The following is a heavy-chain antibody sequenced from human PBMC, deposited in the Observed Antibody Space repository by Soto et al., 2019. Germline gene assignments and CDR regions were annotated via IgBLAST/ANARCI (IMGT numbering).Heavy chain of an antibody. CDR1: GFTFSSYA. V-gene: IGHV3-30-3*01. Sequence: QVQLVESGGGVVQPGRSLRLSCAASGFTFSSYAMHWVRQAPGKGLEWVAVISYDGSNKYYADSVKGRFTISRDNSKNTLYLQMNSLRAEDTAVYYCARDGQQLVRPYNWFDPWGPGTLVTVSS. CDR2: ISYDGSNK. J-gene: IGHJ5*02. CDR3: ARDGQQLVRPYNWFDP. D-gene: IGHD6-13*01.